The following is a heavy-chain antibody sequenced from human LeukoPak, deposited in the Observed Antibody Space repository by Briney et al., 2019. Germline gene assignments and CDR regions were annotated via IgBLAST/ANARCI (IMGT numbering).Heavy chain of an antibody. J-gene: IGHJ4*02. D-gene: IGHD3-10*01. CDR1: GLPFRSYS. CDR3: ARDYYGSHDY. Sequence: GGSLRLSCAASGLPFRSYSMSWVRQAPGQGLEWVAHTNQDGSVEFHVDSVKGRFTISRDNAKNSLYLQMNSLRADDTAVYYCARDYYGSHDYWGQGALVTVSS. V-gene: IGHV3-7*01. CDR2: TNQDGSVE.